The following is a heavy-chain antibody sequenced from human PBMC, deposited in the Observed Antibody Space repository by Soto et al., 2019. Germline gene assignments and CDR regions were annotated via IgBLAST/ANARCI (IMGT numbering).Heavy chain of an antibody. V-gene: IGHV3-30-3*01. D-gene: IGHD3-10*01. J-gene: IGHJ6*02. CDR1: GFTFSSYA. Sequence: GGSLRLSCAASGFTFSSYAMHWVRQAPGKGLEWVAVISYDGSNKYYADSVKGRFTISRDNSKNTLYLQMNSLRAEDTAVYYRASPARDSYYYYGMDVWGQGTTVTVSS. CDR2: ISYDGSNK. CDR3: ASPARDSYYYYGMDV.